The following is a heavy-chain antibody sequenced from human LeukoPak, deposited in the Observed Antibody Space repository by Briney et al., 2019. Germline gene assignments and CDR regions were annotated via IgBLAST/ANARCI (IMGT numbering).Heavy chain of an antibody. V-gene: IGHV3-21*01. CDR2: ITGSSSYI. D-gene: IGHD6-13*01. CDR3: ARGSQGYSSSWILDY. CDR1: GFSFRSYS. Sequence: KPGGSLRLSCAASGFSFRSYSMDWVRQAPGKGLEWVSSITGSSSYISYADSVKGRFTISRDNAENSLFLQMNSLRPEDTAVYYCARGSQGYSSSWILDYWGQGTLVTVSS. J-gene: IGHJ4*02.